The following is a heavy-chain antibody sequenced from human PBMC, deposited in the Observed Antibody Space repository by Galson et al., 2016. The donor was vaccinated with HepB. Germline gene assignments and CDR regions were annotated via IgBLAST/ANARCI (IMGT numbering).Heavy chain of an antibody. CDR3: VRFTQEWLDRVYYFDY. CDR1: GFTFGRYA. V-gene: IGHV3-23*01. CDR2: ISGDGGST. Sequence: SLRLSCAASGFTFGRYAMSWVRQAPGKGLEWVSAISGDGGSTYYAGSVQGRFTSSRDRSTNTMYLQMNSLRTDDTAVYYCVRFTQEWLDRVYYFDYGGQGTLVTVSS. D-gene: IGHD6-19*01. J-gene: IGHJ4*02.